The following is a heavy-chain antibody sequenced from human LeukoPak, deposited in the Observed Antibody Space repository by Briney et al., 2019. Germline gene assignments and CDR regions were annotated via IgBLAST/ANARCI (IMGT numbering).Heavy chain of an antibody. J-gene: IGHJ4*02. D-gene: IGHD6-13*01. CDR3: TSSPNVGSWNY. CDR2: IYYSGST. Sequence: SETLSLTCTVSGGSISSGTYYWGWIRQPPGKGLEWIGTIYYSGSTYCNPSLKSRVTLSVDTSKTQFSLRLSSVTAADTAVYYCTSSPNVGSWNYWGQGTLVTVSS. V-gene: IGHV4-39*01. CDR1: GGSISSGTYY.